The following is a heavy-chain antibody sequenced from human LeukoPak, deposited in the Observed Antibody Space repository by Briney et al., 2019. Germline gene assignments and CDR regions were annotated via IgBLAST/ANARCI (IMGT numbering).Heavy chain of an antibody. CDR2: ISVYNGNT. CDR1: GYTFTSNG. Sequence: GASVKVSCKASGYTFTSNGFSWVRQPPGQGLEWMGWISVYNGNTNYAQKVQGRVTMTTDTSTSTAYMELRSLRSDDTAVYYCARNPYDSSNYYGYWGQGTLVTVSS. CDR3: ARNPYDSSNYYGY. D-gene: IGHD3-22*01. V-gene: IGHV1-18*01. J-gene: IGHJ4*02.